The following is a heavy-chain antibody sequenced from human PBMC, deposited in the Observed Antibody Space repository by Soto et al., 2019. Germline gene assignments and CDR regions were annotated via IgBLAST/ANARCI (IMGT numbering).Heavy chain of an antibody. V-gene: IGHV3-30*18. D-gene: IGHD6-6*01. Sequence: GGSLRLSCAASGFTFSSYGMHWVRQAPGKGLEWVAVISYDGSNKYYADSVKGRFTISRDNSKNTLYLQMNSLRAEDTAVYYCAKGTRVAARRRWFDPWGQGTRVTVSS. CDR2: ISYDGSNK. CDR3: AKGTRVAARRRWFDP. J-gene: IGHJ5*02. CDR1: GFTFSSYG.